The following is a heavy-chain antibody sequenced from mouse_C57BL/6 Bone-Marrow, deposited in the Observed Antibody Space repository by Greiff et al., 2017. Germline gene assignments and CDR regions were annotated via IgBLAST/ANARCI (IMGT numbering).Heavy chain of an antibody. CDR3: ARRRGVRRAMDY. Sequence: EVQLVESGGGLVKPGGSLKLSCAASGFTFSDYGMHWVRQAPGKGLEWVAYISTGSSTIYYADTVKGRFTISRDNAKNTLCLQKTILRSENTAMYCCARRRGVRRAMDYWGQGTSVTVSS. D-gene: IGHD2-14*01. CDR2: ISTGSSTI. V-gene: IGHV5-17*01. CDR1: GFTFSDYG. J-gene: IGHJ4*01.